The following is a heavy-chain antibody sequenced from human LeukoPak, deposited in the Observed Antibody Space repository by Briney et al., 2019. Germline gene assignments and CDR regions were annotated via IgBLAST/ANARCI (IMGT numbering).Heavy chain of an antibody. CDR2: IYTSGST. V-gene: IGHV4-61*02. D-gene: IGHD1-1*01. J-gene: IGHJ4*02. CDR3: ARERLGTFDY. CDR1: GGSISSGSYY. Sequence: SETLSLTCTVSGGSISSGSYYWSWIRQPAGKGLEWIGRIYTSGSTNYNPSLRSRVTISVDTSKNQFSLKLSSVTAADTAVYYCARERLGTFDYWGQGTLVTVSS.